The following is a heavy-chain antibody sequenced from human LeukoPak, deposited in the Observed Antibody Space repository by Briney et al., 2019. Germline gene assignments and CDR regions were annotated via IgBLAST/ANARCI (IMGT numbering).Heavy chain of an antibody. CDR3: AKELSGGWPFDY. J-gene: IGHJ4*02. Sequence: GGSLRLSCAASGFAFSSYAMSWVRQAPGKGLEWVSVISGGGDTYYADSVKGRFTISRDNSKNTMFLQMNSLRAEDTAVYYCAKELSGGWPFDYWGQGALVTVSS. CDR2: ISGGGDT. V-gene: IGHV3-23*01. CDR1: GFAFSSYA. D-gene: IGHD6-19*01.